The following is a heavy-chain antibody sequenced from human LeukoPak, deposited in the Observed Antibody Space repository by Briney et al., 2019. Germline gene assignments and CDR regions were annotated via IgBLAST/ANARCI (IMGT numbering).Heavy chain of an antibody. V-gene: IGHV3-23*01. CDR1: GFTFGSNV. Sequence: PRGSLRFSFAASGFTFGSNVMSWVRQAPGKGLEWVSAITASGDNTYYADSVKGRLTISRDNSKNTLYLQMSSLRAEDTAVYYCAKQGYSSWYEYWGQGTMVTVSS. CDR2: ITASGDNT. CDR3: AKQGYSSWYEY. J-gene: IGHJ4*02. D-gene: IGHD6-13*01.